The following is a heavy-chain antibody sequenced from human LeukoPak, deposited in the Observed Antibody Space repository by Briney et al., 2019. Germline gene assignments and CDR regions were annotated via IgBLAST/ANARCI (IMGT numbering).Heavy chain of an antibody. Sequence: PSETLPLICAVFGGSFSGYYWSWIRQPPGKGLEWIGEITHSGSANYNPSLKSRVTISVDTSKNQFSLKLSSVTAADTAVYYCARGGGSSSWHYERRFEYSGPETLFTASS. CDR1: GGSFSGYY. V-gene: IGHV4-34*01. J-gene: IGHJ4*02. CDR2: ITHSGSA. D-gene: IGHD6-13*01. CDR3: ARGGGSSSWHYERRFEY.